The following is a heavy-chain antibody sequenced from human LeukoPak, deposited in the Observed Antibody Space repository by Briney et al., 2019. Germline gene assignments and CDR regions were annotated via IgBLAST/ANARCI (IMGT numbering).Heavy chain of an antibody. CDR1: GFTVSSNY. CDR2: IYSGGST. Sequence: GGSLRLSCAASGFTVSSNYMSWVRQAPGKGLEWVSVIYSGGSTYYADSVKGRFTISRDNSKNTLYLQMNSLRAEDTAVYYCAREQGPSGAYGMDVWGQGTTVTVSS. J-gene: IGHJ6*02. V-gene: IGHV3-53*01. CDR3: AREQGPSGAYGMDV. D-gene: IGHD4-17*01.